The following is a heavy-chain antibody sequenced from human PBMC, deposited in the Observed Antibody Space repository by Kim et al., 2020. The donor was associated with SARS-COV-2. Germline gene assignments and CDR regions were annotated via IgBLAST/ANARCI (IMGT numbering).Heavy chain of an antibody. D-gene: IGHD6-13*01. CDR3: AKDRSIAAAGHFDY. V-gene: IGHV3-23*01. Sequence: ADSVKGPFTSSRDNAKNTLYLQMNSLRAEDTAVYYCAKDRSIAAAGHFDYWGQGTLVTVSS. J-gene: IGHJ4*02.